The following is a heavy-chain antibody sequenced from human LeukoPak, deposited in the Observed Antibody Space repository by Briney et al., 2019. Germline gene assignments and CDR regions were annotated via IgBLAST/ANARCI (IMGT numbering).Heavy chain of an antibody. D-gene: IGHD1-20*01. J-gene: IGHJ4*02. CDR1: GGSISSGGYY. Sequence: PSQTLSLTCTVSGGSISSGGYYWSWIRQHPGKGLEWIGYIYYSGSTCYNPSLKSRVTISVDTSKNQFSLKLSSVTAADTAVYYCARDRARITGTTPTLYFDYWGQGTLVTVSS. V-gene: IGHV4-31*03. CDR2: IYYSGST. CDR3: ARDRARITGTTPTLYFDY.